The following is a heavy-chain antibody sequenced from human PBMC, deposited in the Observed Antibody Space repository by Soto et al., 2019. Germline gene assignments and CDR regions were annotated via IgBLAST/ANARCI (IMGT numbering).Heavy chain of an antibody. Sequence: ASVKVSCKASGYTFTSYGISWVRQAPGQGLEWMGWINADNGNTNYAQKFQGRVTITRDTSASTAYMELSSLRSEDTAVYYCARGTGSGMDVWGQGTTVTVSS. V-gene: IGHV1-18*01. D-gene: IGHD3-10*01. CDR3: ARGTGSGMDV. CDR2: INADNGNT. CDR1: GYTFTSYG. J-gene: IGHJ6*02.